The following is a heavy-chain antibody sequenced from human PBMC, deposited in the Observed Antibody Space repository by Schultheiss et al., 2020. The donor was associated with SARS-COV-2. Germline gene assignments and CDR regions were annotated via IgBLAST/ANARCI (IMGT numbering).Heavy chain of an antibody. CDR3: ARQGLLWFGELDAFDI. Sequence: SQTLSLTCAVYGGSFRGYYWSWIRQPPGKGLEWIGSIYYSGSTYYNPSLKSRVTISVDTSKNQFSLKLSSVTAADTAVYYCARQGLLWFGELDAFDIWGQGTMVTVSS. D-gene: IGHD3-10*01. V-gene: IGHV4-34*01. J-gene: IGHJ3*02. CDR2: IYYSGST. CDR1: GGSFRGYY.